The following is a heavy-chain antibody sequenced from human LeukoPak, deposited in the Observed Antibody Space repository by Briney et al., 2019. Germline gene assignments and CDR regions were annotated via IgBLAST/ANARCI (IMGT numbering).Heavy chain of an antibody. J-gene: IGHJ4*02. CDR2: VSRSSSYI. CDR3: ARAPYDILTGYSGYFDY. Sequence: AGGSLRLSCAASGFTFSGFAMSWIRQAPGKELEWVSSVSRSSSYIYYTDSVRGRFTISRDNAKNSLYLQMNSLRAEDTAVYYCARAPYDILTGYSGYFDYWGQGTPVTVSS. D-gene: IGHD3-9*01. V-gene: IGHV3-21*01. CDR1: GFTFSGFA.